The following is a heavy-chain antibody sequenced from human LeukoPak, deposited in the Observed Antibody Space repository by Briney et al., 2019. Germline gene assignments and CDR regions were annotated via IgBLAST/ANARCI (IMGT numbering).Heavy chain of an antibody. D-gene: IGHD6-6*01. J-gene: IGHJ4*02. CDR3: ARGRRGSSIDY. CDR2: INHSGST. Sequence: PSQTLSLTCTVSGGSISSGGYYWSWIRQPPGKGLEWIGEINHSGSTNYNPSLKSRVTISVDTSKNQFSLKLSSVTAADTAVYYCARGRRGSSIDYWGQGTLVTVSS. V-gene: IGHV4-30-2*01. CDR1: GGSISSGGYY.